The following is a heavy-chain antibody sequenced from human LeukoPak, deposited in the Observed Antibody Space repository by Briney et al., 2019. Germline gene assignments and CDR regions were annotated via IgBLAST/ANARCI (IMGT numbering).Heavy chain of an antibody. J-gene: IGHJ4*02. CDR1: GYSISRGYH. D-gene: IGHD1-14*01. CDR2: VQHSGAT. V-gene: IGHV4-38-2*02. Sequence: PSETLSLTCSVSGYSISRGYHWAWVRPPPGKGLEWIGSVQHSGATYYNPSLNSRLTISADTSKNQFSLKMDSVTAADTAVYYCARINFNPDYWGQGTLVSVSS. CDR3: ARINFNPDY.